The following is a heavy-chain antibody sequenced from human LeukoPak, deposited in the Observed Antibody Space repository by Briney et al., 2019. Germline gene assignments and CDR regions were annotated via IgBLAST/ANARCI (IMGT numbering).Heavy chain of an antibody. CDR3: AREGDWYSSTAAFDY. D-gene: IGHD6-13*01. Sequence: PSETLSLTCAVYGGSFSGYYWSWIRQPPGKGLEWIGEINHSGSTNYNPSLKSRITISVDTSKIQFSLKLSSVTAADTAVYYCAREGDWYSSTAAFDYWGQGTMVTVSS. CDR1: GGSFSGYY. CDR2: INHSGST. V-gene: IGHV4-34*01. J-gene: IGHJ4*02.